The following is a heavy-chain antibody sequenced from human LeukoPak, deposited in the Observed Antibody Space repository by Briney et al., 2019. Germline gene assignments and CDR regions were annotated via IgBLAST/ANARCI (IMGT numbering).Heavy chain of an antibody. CDR3: ARDMEQLALYYFDY. J-gene: IGHJ4*02. D-gene: IGHD6-13*01. CDR1: GFTFSSYW. V-gene: IGHV3-74*01. Sequence: QPGGSLRLSCAASGFTFSSYWMHWVRQAPGKGLVWVSRINSDGSSTSYADSVKGRFTISRDNAKNTLYLQMDSLRAEDTAVYYCARDMEQLALYYFDYWGQGTLVTVSS. CDR2: INSDGSST.